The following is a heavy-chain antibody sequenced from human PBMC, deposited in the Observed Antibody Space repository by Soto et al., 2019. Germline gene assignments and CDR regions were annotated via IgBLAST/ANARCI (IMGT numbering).Heavy chain of an antibody. CDR2: TSYDGNNE. D-gene: IGHD1-1*01. Sequence: GGSLRLSCASSGFTFSNYAMHWVRQAPGKGLEWVALTSYDGNNEYYTDSVKGRFTISRDNSKNTLFLQMNSPRPEDTAVYYCAKDKGVFNWATSYFDYWGQGALVTVSS. V-gene: IGHV3-30*18. CDR3: AKDKGVFNWATSYFDY. CDR1: GFTFSNYA. J-gene: IGHJ4*02.